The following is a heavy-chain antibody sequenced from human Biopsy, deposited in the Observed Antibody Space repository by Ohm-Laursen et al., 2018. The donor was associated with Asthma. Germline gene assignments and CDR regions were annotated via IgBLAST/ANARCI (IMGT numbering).Heavy chain of an antibody. Sequence: PSQTLSLTCAVSGDSIDSGDYSWTWIRQSPGVGLEWIGYIYRNGDTYYNPTLKNRVPISIDRPKNQFSLRLRPVTAADTAVYYCARGWNCGGDCYSLDSWGQGTLVTVSS. D-gene: IGHD2-21*02. CDR1: GDSIDSGDYS. CDR3: ARGWNCGGDCYSLDS. J-gene: IGHJ4*02. CDR2: IYRNGDT. V-gene: IGHV4-30-2*06.